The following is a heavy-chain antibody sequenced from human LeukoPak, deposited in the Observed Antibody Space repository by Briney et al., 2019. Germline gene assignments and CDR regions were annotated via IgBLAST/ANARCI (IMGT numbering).Heavy chain of an antibody. V-gene: IGHV3-30*02. Sequence: GGSLRLSCAVSGFTFSSYGMHWVRQAPGKGLEWVAFIRYDGSNKYYADSVKGRFTITSYNSKNTIYLKMNSPTTEDTAMYNCANRGASWGQGTLVTVSA. CDR3: ANRGAS. CDR1: GFTFSSYG. D-gene: IGHD3-10*01. CDR2: IRYDGSNK. J-gene: IGHJ5*02.